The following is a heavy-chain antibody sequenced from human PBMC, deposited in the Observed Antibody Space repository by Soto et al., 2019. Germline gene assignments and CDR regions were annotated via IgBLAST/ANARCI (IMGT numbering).Heavy chain of an antibody. V-gene: IGHV1-69*13. Sequence: SVKFPCKTSGGTFSRHALNSVRQAPGQGLEWMGGIIPMFGTTNYAQKFKGRVTISADESTSTAYMELSSLRSEDAAVYYCARAAIHGSSWYFWFDPWGQGTLDTVTS. J-gene: IGHJ5*02. CDR3: ARAAIHGSSWYFWFDP. CDR1: GGTFSRHA. CDR2: IIPMFGTT. D-gene: IGHD6-13*01.